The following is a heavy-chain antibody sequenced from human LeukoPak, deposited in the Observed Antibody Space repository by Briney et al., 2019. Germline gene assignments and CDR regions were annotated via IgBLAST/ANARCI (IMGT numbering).Heavy chain of an antibody. J-gene: IGHJ4*02. V-gene: IGHV1-69*05. CDR1: GGTFSSYA. CDR3: ARDFYDSSGYYYVPDY. CDR2: IIPIFGTA. D-gene: IGHD3-22*01. Sequence: ASVKVSCKASGGTFSSYAISWVRQAPGQGLEWMGRIIPIFGTATYAQKFQGRVTITTDESTSTAYMELRSLRSEDTAVYYCARDFYDSSGYYYVPDYWGQGTLVTVSS.